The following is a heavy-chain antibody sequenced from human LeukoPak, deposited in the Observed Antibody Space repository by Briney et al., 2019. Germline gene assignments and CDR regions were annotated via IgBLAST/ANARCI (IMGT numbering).Heavy chain of an antibody. Sequence: GGSLRLSCAASGFTLSSYSMNLVRQAPGKGLEWVSSISSSSSYIYYADSVKGRFTISRDNAKNSLYLQMNSLRAEDTAVYYCARDRLWFGEMNYFDYWGQGTLVTVSS. V-gene: IGHV3-21*01. J-gene: IGHJ4*02. CDR3: ARDRLWFGEMNYFDY. D-gene: IGHD3-10*01. CDR2: ISSSSSYI. CDR1: GFTLSSYS.